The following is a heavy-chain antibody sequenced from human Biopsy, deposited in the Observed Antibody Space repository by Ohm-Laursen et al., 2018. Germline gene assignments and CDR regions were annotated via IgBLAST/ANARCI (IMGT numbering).Heavy chain of an antibody. V-gene: IGHV3-9*01. CDR2: IHWNSGVI. D-gene: IGHD3-10*01. Sequence: SLRLSCAATGFNFNDYGMHWVRQVPGKGLEWVAGIHWNSGVIDYVDSVKGRFTISRDNAKNTVFLQMNSLRAEDTAVYYCTRAEAGSGSLLYFDYWGQGTLVTVSS. CDR1: GFNFNDYG. J-gene: IGHJ4*02. CDR3: TRAEAGSGSLLYFDY.